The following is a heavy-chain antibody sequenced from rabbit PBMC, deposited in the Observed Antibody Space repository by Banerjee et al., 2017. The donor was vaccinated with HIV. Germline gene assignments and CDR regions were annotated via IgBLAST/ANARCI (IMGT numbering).Heavy chain of an antibody. V-gene: IGHV1S45*01. Sequence: QEQLVESGGGLVQPGASLTLTCTASGFSFSSGYDMYWVRQAPGKGLEWIACIDTYSGNTYYASWAKGRFTISKTSSTTVTLQMTSLTAADTATYFCARDTSYYLNLWGPGTLVTVS. J-gene: IGHJ4*01. CDR3: ARDTSYYLNL. CDR2: IDTYSGNT. CDR1: GFSFSSGYD.